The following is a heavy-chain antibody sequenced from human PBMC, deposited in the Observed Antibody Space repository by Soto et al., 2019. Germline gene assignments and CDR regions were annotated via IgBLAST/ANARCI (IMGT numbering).Heavy chain of an antibody. D-gene: IGHD6-13*01. Sequence: SETLSLTCAVYGGSFSGYYWSWIRQPPGKGLEWIGEINHSGSTNYNPSLKSRATISVDKSKNQFSLKLSSVTAADTAVYYCARHQSHSSSYVDPWGQGTLVTVSS. J-gene: IGHJ5*02. CDR3: ARHQSHSSSYVDP. CDR1: GGSFSGYY. V-gene: IGHV4-34*01. CDR2: INHSGST.